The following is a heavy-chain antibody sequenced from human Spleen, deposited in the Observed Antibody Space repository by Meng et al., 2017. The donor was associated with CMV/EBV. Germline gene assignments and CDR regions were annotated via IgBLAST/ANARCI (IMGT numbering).Heavy chain of an antibody. CDR2: ISAYNGNT. CDR1: GYIFTGYY. J-gene: IGHJ6*02. D-gene: IGHD3-3*01. CDR3: ARVPVHTIFGVALSGMDV. Sequence: ASVKVSCKASGYIFTGYYIHWVRQAPGQGLEWMGWISAYNGNTNYAQKLQGRVTMTTDTSTSTAYMELRSLRSDDTAVYYCARVPVHTIFGVALSGMDVWGQGTTVTVSS. V-gene: IGHV1-18*04.